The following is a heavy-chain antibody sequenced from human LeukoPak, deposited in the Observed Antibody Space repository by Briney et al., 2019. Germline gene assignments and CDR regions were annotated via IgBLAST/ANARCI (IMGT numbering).Heavy chain of an antibody. V-gene: IGHV4-34*01. Sequence: SETLSLTCAVYGGSFSGYYWSWIRQPPGKGLEWIGEINHSGSTNYNPSLKSRVTISVDTSKNQFSLKLSSVTAADTAVYYCARVMTVYSSSAPDYWGQGTLVTVSS. CDR2: INHSGST. CDR3: ARVMTVYSSSAPDY. CDR1: GGSFSGYY. D-gene: IGHD6-13*01. J-gene: IGHJ4*02.